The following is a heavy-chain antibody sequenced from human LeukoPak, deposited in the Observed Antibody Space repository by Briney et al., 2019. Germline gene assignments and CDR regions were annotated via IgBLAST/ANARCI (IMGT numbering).Heavy chain of an antibody. D-gene: IGHD6-13*01. V-gene: IGHV3-21*01. Sequence: GSLRLSCAASGFTFSSYSMNWVRQAQERGMEWVSSISSSSSYIDYADSVKGRFTISRDNSKNSLYLQMNSLRAEDTAVYYCARDPVVAAAGTYFDYWGQGTLVTVSS. CDR1: GFTFSSYS. CDR3: ARDPVVAAAGTYFDY. CDR2: ISSSSSYI. J-gene: IGHJ4*02.